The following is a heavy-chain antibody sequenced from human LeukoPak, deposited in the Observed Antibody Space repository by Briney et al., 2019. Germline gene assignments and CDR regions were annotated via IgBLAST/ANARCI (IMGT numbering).Heavy chain of an antibody. J-gene: IGHJ4*02. CDR3: ATVAAAGSFDY. V-gene: IGHV4-34*01. CDR1: GWSFSGYY. D-gene: IGHD6-13*01. Sequence: PSETLSLTCAVYGWSFSGYYWSWIRQPPGKGLEWIGEINHSGSTNYNPSLKSRVTISVDTSKNQLYLKLSSVTAADTAVYYCATVAAAGSFDYWGQGTLVTVSS. CDR2: INHSGST.